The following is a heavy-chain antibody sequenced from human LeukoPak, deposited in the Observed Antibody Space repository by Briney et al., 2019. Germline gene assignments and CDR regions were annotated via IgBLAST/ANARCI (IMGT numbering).Heavy chain of an antibody. J-gene: IGHJ4*02. D-gene: IGHD3-10*01. CDR3: ARASGSGSYYGIDY. Sequence: SQTLSLTCTVSNGFISSYYWSWIRHPPGKGLEWIGYIYYSGTTNYNSALQSRVTISLETSKTQFSLNLRSVTAAETAVYYCARASGSGSYYGIDYWGQGTLVTVSS. V-gene: IGHV4-59*01. CDR1: NGFISSYY. CDR2: IYYSGTT.